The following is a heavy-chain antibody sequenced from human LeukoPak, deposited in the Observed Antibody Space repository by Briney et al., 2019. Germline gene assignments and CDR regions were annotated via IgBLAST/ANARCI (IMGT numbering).Heavy chain of an antibody. CDR2: IYYSGST. CDR3: ARATRYTAYDFAFDV. V-gene: IGHV4-59*01. D-gene: IGHD5-12*01. CDR1: GGSISSYY. Sequence: PSETLSLTCTVSGGSISSYYWIWIRQPPGKGLDWIGYIYYSGSTNYNPSLKSRVTISVDTSKNQFSLNLTSVTAADTAVYYCARATRYTAYDFAFDVWGQGIMVTVSS. J-gene: IGHJ3*01.